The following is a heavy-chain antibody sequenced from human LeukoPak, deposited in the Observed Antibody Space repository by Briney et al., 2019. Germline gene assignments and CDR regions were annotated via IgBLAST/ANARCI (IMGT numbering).Heavy chain of an antibody. V-gene: IGHV4-31*03. Sequence: PSETLSLTCTVSGGSISSGGYYWSWTRQHPGKGLEWIGYIYYSGSTYYNPSLKSRVTISVDTSKNQFSLKLSSVTAADTAVYYCARGYKVPAAACWFDPWGQGTLVTVSS. CDR2: IYYSGST. CDR1: GGSISSGGYY. J-gene: IGHJ5*02. CDR3: ARGYKVPAAACWFDP. D-gene: IGHD2-2*01.